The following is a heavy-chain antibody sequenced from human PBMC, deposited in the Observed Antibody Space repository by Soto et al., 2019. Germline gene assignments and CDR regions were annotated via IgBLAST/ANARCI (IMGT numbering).Heavy chain of an antibody. J-gene: IGHJ5*02. V-gene: IGHV3-23*01. CDR1: GFTFSSYA. D-gene: IGHD3-3*01. CDR3: AKGSEITIFGVVIPLFDP. Sequence: EVQLLESGGGLVQPGGSLRLSCAASGFTFSSYAMSWVRQAPGKGLEWVSAISGSGGSTYYADSVKGRFTISRDNSKNTLSLQLNSLRAEDTAVYYCAKGSEITIFGVVIPLFDPWGQGTLVTVSS. CDR2: ISGSGGST.